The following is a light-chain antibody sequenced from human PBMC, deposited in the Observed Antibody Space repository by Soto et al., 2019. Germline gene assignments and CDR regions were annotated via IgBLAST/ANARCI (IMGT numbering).Light chain of an antibody. J-gene: IGLJ3*02. CDR2: EVS. Sequence: QSALTQPASVSGSPGQSITISCTGTSSDVGGYNYVSWYQQHPGKAPKLMIYEVSNRPSGVSNRFSGSKSGNTASLTISGLQPEDEADYYCSSYTNSSALGVFGGGTKLTVL. CDR1: SSDVGGYNY. CDR3: SSYTNSSALGV. V-gene: IGLV2-14*01.